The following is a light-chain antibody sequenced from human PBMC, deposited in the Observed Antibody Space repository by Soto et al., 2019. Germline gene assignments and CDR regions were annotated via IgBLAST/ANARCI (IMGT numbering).Light chain of an antibody. CDR3: SSYAGTNNYV. CDR1: SSDVGGYNY. Sequence: QSALTQPPSASGSPGQSVTISCTGTSSDVGGYNYVSWYQQHPGKAPKLMISEVSQRPSGVPDRFSGSKSGNTASLTVSGLQPEDEADSYCSSYAGTNNYVFGTGTKITVL. V-gene: IGLV2-8*01. J-gene: IGLJ1*01. CDR2: EVS.